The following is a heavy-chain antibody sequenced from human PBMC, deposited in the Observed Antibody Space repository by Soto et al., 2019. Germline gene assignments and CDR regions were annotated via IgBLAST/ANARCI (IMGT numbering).Heavy chain of an antibody. D-gene: IGHD3-9*01. CDR3: ARVTYYDILTGPNWFDP. J-gene: IGHJ5*02. CDR1: GCTFTRYG. V-gene: IGHV1-18*01. CDR2: ISAYNGNT. Sequence: GASGKGSCKASGCTFTRYGIRWGRPAPGQRLEWMGWISAYNGNTNYAQKLQGRVSMTTDTSASTAYMELRSLRSDDTAVYYCARVTYYDILTGPNWFDPWGQGTLVTVSS.